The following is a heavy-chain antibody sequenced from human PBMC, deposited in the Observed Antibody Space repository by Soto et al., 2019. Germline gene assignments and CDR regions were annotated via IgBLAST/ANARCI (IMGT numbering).Heavy chain of an antibody. CDR3: ATEVPRRDYYYYGMDV. Sequence: VQLVQSGAEVKKPGSSVKVSCKASGGTFSSYAISWVRQAPGQGLEWMGGIIPIFGTANYAQKFQGTVTITADESTSTAYMELSSLRSEDTAVYYCATEVPRRDYYYYGMDVWGQGTTVTVSS. CDR1: GGTFSSYA. V-gene: IGHV1-69*01. J-gene: IGHJ6*02. CDR2: IIPIFGTA.